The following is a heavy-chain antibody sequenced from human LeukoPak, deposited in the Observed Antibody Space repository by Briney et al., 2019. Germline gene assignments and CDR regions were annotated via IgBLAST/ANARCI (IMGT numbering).Heavy chain of an antibody. J-gene: IGHJ4*02. CDR3: ATKQWLAPPPDS. D-gene: IGHD6-19*01. CDR1: GFTFSKYW. CDR2: INTDGTVT. Sequence: PGGSLRLSCAASGFTFSKYWMLWVRQAPGKGLESVSRINTDGTVTTYADSVKGRFTVSRDNANNTMYLQMNRLRYEDTAVYYCATKQWLAPPPDSWGQGTPVTVSS. V-gene: IGHV3-74*01.